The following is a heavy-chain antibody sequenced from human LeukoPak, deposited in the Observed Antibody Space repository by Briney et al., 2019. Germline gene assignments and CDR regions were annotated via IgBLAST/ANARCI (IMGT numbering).Heavy chain of an antibody. CDR2: TSYNGGDK. J-gene: IGHJ5*02. CDR3: VRGHSLDYGNWFEP. D-gene: IGHD3/OR15-3a*01. Sequence: GGSLRLCCAASGFTFSSYAMHWVRQAPGKGLEKLAFTSYNGGDKYYADSVKGRFTISRDNSKNTLYLQMNSLRPDDTAVYYCVRGHSLDYGNWFEPWGQGTLVTVSS. V-gene: IGHV3-30*04. CDR1: GFTFSSYA.